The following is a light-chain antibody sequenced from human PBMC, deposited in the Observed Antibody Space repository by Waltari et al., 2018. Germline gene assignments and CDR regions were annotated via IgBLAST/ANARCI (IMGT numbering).Light chain of an antibody. CDR2: RND. V-gene: IGLV1-47*01. Sequence: QSVLTQPPSASGTPGQGVTIPCSGSSSNIGSNYVYRYQQLPGTAPKLLIYRNDQRPSGVPARFSGSKSGTSASLDISGLRSEDEADYHCATWDDNLSHWVFGGGTKMTVL. CDR3: ATWDDNLSHWV. CDR1: SSNIGSNY. J-gene: IGLJ3*02.